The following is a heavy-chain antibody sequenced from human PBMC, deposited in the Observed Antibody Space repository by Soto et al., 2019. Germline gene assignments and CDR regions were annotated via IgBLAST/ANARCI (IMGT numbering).Heavy chain of an antibody. J-gene: IGHJ6*02. D-gene: IGHD2-2*02. CDR3: ARGCLRTTTICYTHYYGLDV. CDR2: IYPADSNV. V-gene: IGHV5-51*01. CDR1: GYSFTSYW. Sequence: EVQLVQSGAQVKKPGESLKISCRSSGYSFTSYWIGWVRQRPGKGLEWMGIIYPADSNVRYSPSFQGQVTISADESISTVYLQWSSLKASDTAMYYCARGCLRTTTICYTHYYGLDVWGQGTTVTVSS.